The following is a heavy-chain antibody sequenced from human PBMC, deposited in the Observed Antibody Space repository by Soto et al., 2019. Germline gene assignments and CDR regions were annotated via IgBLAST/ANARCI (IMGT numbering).Heavy chain of an antibody. V-gene: IGHV1-18*01. CDR3: ARDLEYSSSLSYYYYGMDV. D-gene: IGHD6-6*01. J-gene: IGHJ6*02. Sequence: QVQLVQSGAEVKKPGASVKVSCKASGYTFTSYGISWVRQAPGQGLEWMGWISAYNGNTNYAQKLQGRVTMTTDTSTSTAYMELSSLRSDDTAVYYCARDLEYSSSLSYYYYGMDVWGQGTTVTVSS. CDR2: ISAYNGNT. CDR1: GYTFTSYG.